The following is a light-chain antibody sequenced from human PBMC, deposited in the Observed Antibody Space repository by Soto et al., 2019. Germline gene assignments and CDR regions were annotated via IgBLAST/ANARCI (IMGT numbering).Light chain of an antibody. J-gene: IGKJ1*01. CDR2: DAY. V-gene: IGKV3-11*01. Sequence: IVLTQSPATLSLSPGERATLSCRASQSVSSYLAWYQQKPGQAPRLLIYDAYSRVAGIPARFRGRGSGTDFTLTISSLEPEDFAVYYCQQRLMTFGQGTKVEIK. CDR3: QQRLMT. CDR1: QSVSSY.